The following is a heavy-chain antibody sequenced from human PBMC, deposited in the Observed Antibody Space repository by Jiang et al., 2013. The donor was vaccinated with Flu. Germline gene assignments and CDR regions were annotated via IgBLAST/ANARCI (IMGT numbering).Heavy chain of an antibody. CDR1: GDSIERYA. V-gene: IGHV1-69*01. Sequence: GAEVKKPGSSVKVYCKASGDSIERYALSWVRQAPGQGLEWMGGIIPMYGKTNYAAEFQGRVTISADEGTSTAYMELSSLRSDDTAVYYCAREGRIASRPGEYYFDYWGQGVLVSVSS. CDR3: AREGRIASRPGEYYFDY. CDR2: IIPMYGKT. J-gene: IGHJ4*02. D-gene: IGHD6-6*01.